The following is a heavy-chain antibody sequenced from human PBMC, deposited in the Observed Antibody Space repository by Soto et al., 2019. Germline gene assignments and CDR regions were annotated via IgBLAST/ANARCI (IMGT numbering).Heavy chain of an antibody. CDR3: ARXQLISSGWHHYYYYGMDV. J-gene: IGHJ6*02. Sequence: GGSLRLSCAASGFTFSGYDMHWVRQATGKGLEWVSAIGTAGDTYYPGSVKGRFTISRENAKNSLYLQMNSLRAGDTAVYYCARXQLISSGWHHYYYYGMDVWGQGTTVTVS. V-gene: IGHV3-13*01. CDR2: IGTAGDT. CDR1: GFTFSGYD. D-gene: IGHD6-19*01.